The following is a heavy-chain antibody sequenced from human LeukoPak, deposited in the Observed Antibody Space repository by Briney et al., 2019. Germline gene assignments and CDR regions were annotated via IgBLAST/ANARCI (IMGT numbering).Heavy chain of an antibody. Sequence: SGPALVKPTQTLTLTCTFSGFSLSTSGMRVSWIRQPPGKALEWLARIDWDDDKFYSTSLKTRLTISKDTSKNQVVLTMTNMDLVDTATYYCARMATRGVNPYFDYWGQGTLVTVSS. CDR2: IDWDDDK. CDR1: GFSLSTSGMR. D-gene: IGHD3-10*01. V-gene: IGHV2-70*04. J-gene: IGHJ4*02. CDR3: ARMATRGVNPYFDY.